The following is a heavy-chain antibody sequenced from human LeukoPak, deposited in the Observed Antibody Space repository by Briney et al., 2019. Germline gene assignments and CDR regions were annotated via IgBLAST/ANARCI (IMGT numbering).Heavy chain of an antibody. CDR2: IYHSGST. CDR1: GYSISSGYY. CDR3: ARDHGSGSFNYYYMDV. Sequence: SETLSLTCTVSGYSISSGYYWGWIRQPPGKGLEWIGSIYHSGSTYYNPSLKSRVTISVDTSKNQLSLKLSSVTAADTAVYYCARDHGSGSFNYYYMDVWGKGTTVTISS. D-gene: IGHD3-10*01. V-gene: IGHV4-38-2*02. J-gene: IGHJ6*03.